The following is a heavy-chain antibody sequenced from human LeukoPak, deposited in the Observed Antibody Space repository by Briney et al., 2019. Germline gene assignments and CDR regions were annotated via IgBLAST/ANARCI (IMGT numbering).Heavy chain of an antibody. J-gene: IGHJ4*02. CDR3: VTGRARWLGSYYFDY. D-gene: IGHD2-15*01. V-gene: IGHV1-18*01. CDR1: GYTFTSYG. CDR2: ISAYNGNT. Sequence: GASVKVSCTASGYTFTSYGISWVRQAPGQGLEWMGWISAYNGNTNYAQKLQGRVTMTTDTSTSTAYMELSSLRSEDTAMYYCVTGRARWLGSYYFDYWGQGTPITVSS.